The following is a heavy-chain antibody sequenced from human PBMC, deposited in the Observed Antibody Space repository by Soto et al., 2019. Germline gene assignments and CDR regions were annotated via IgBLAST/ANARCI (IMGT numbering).Heavy chain of an antibody. CDR1: GFTFSSYW. D-gene: IGHD6-13*01. CDR3: ARSVSSWGYYFDY. CDR2: IKQDGSEK. Sequence: GGSLRLSCAASGFTFSSYWMSWGRQAPGKGLEWVANIKQDGSEKYYVDSVNGRFTISRDNAKNSLYLQMNSLRAEDAAVYYCARSVSSWGYYFDYWGQGTLVTVSS. V-gene: IGHV3-7*01. J-gene: IGHJ4*02.